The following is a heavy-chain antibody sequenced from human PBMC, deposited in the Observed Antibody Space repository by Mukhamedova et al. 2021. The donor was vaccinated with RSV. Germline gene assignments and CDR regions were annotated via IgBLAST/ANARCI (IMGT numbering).Heavy chain of an antibody. Sequence: HGGSTYYNPSLKSRVTISVDRSKNQFSLKLSSVTAADTAVYYCARAGTGTTDEHWYFDLWGRGTLVTVSS. J-gene: IGHJ2*01. D-gene: IGHD1-7*01. CDR3: ARAGTGTTDEHWYFDL. CDR2: HGGST. V-gene: IGHV4-30-2*01.